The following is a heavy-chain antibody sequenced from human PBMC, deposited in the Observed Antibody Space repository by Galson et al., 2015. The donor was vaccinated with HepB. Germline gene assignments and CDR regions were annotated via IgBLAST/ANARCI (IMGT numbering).Heavy chain of an antibody. D-gene: IGHD2/OR15-2a*01. Sequence: SLRLSCAGSGFRFSTYNMDWVRQAPGQGLEWISHISSSGSVTSYSASAEGRFTISRDNTNNVLYLEMNSLRVGDTAVYYCVRALPVSLDAFDTWGQGTMVTVLS. CDR1: GFRFSTYN. CDR2: ISSSGSVT. CDR3: VRALPVSLDAFDT. J-gene: IGHJ3*02. V-gene: IGHV3-48*01.